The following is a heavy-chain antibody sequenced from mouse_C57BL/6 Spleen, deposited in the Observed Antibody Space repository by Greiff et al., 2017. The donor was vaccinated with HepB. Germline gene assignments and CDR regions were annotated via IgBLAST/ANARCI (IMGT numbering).Heavy chain of an antibody. CDR1: GYSITSGYY. CDR2: ISYDGSN. V-gene: IGHV3-6*01. D-gene: IGHD2-5*01. Sequence: EVQRVESGPGLVKPSQSLSLTCSVTGYSITSGYYWNWIRQFPGNKLEWMGYISYDGSNNYNPSLKNRISITRDTSKNQFFLKLNSVTTEDTATYYCAREDYSIWFAYWGQGTLVTVSA. CDR3: AREDYSIWFAY. J-gene: IGHJ3*01.